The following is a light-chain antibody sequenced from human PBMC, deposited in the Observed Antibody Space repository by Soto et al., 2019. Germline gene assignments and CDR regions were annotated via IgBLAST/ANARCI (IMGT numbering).Light chain of an antibody. CDR3: QQHGTSPIT. J-gene: IGKJ5*01. V-gene: IGKV3-20*01. CDR2: GAS. CDR1: QTVIXNH. Sequence: EIVLTQSPDTLSXXXXXXXTLSCRASQTVIXNHLAWHQQKPGQTPRLLVYGASSRATGIPDRFSGSGSGTDFTLTISRLEPEDFAVYYCQQHGTSPITFGQGTRLEIK.